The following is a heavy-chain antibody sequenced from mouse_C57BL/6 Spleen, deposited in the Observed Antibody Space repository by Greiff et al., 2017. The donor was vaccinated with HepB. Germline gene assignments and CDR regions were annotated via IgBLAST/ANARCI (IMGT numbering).Heavy chain of an antibody. V-gene: IGHV1-69*01. J-gene: IGHJ3*01. Sequence: QVQLQQPGAELVMPGASVKLSCKASGYTFTSYWMHWVKQRPGQGLEWIGEIDPSDSYTNYNQKFKGKSTLTVDKSSSTAYMQLSSLTSEDSAVYYCARSEDYGGVPFAYWGQGTLVTVSA. D-gene: IGHD2-4*01. CDR2: IDPSDSYT. CDR3: ARSEDYGGVPFAY. CDR1: GYTFTSYW.